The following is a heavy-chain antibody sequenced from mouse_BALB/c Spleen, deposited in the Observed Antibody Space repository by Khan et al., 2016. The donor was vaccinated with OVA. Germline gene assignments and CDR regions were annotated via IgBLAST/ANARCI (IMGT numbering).Heavy chain of an antibody. Sequence: VQLQQSGPGLVKPSQSLSLTCTVTGYSITSDYAWNWIRQFPGNKLEWMGYISYSGSTSYNSSLKSRISITRDTSKNQFFLQLNSVTTEDTATYYCARSIMANWGQGTTLTVSS. CDR3: ARSIMAN. V-gene: IGHV3-2*02. CDR2: ISYSGST. CDR1: GYSITSDYA. J-gene: IGHJ2*01.